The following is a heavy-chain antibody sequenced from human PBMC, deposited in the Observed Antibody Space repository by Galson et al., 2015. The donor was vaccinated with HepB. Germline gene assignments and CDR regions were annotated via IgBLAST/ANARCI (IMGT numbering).Heavy chain of an antibody. J-gene: IGHJ4*02. Sequence: SLSLSCAASGFTFSSYSMNWVRQAPGKGLEWVAAISYDGSYQYYGDSVKGRFTISRDNSKNTLYLQMNSLRVEDTAFYYCATGYCRGGSCLPLVEMDGFDYWGQGTLVTVSS. D-gene: IGHD2-15*01. CDR3: ATGYCRGGSCLPLVEMDGFDY. CDR1: GFTFSSYS. CDR2: ISYDGSYQ. V-gene: IGHV3-30*03.